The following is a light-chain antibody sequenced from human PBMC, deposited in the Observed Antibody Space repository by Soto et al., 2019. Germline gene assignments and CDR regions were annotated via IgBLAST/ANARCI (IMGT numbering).Light chain of an antibody. CDR3: QQSYSTPFT. J-gene: IGKJ4*01. Sequence: DIQLTQSPSSLSASVGDRVTITCRASQSISSYLNWYQQKPGKAPKLLIYAASSLQSGVPSRFSGSGSGTEFTLTISSLQPEDFATYHCQQSYSTPFTFGGGTKVDIK. CDR2: AAS. CDR1: QSISSY. V-gene: IGKV1-39*01.